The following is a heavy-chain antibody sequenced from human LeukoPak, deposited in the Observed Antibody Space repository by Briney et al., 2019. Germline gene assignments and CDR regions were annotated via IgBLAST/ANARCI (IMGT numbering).Heavy chain of an antibody. CDR2: IYTSGST. Sequence: SETLSLICTVSGGSISSGSYYWRWIRQPAGKGLEWIGRIYTSGSTNYNPSLKSRFTISVDTSKNQFSLKLSSVTAADTAVYYCARGRGVWGKGTTVTVSS. J-gene: IGHJ6*04. CDR3: ARGRGV. V-gene: IGHV4-61*02. CDR1: GGSISSGSYY.